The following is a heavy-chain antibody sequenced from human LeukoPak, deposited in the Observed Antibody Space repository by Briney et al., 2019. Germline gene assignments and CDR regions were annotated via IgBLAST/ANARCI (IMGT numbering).Heavy chain of an antibody. CDR3: ARQDGAAKYYFDY. D-gene: IGHD5-24*01. CDR1: GYSFSSYW. J-gene: IGHJ4*02. Sequence: PGESLKISCKGSGYSFSSYWIGWVPQVPGKGLGWMGINYPGDSDTRYSPSFQGQVTISVDKSISTAYLQWSSLKASDTAMYYCARQDGAAKYYFDYWGQGTLVTVSS. V-gene: IGHV5-51*01. CDR2: NYPGDSDT.